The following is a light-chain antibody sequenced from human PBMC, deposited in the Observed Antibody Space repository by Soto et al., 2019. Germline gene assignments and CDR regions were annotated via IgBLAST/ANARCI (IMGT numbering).Light chain of an antibody. Sequence: QSVLTQPASVSGSPGQSITISCTGTSSYVGGYNYVSWYQQHPGKAPKLMIYDVSNRPSGVSNRFSGSKSGNTASLTISGLQAEDEADYYCRSYTSSSTRVFGTGPKVTVL. CDR3: RSYTSSSTRV. CDR2: DVS. CDR1: SSYVGGYNY. J-gene: IGLJ1*01. V-gene: IGLV2-14*01.